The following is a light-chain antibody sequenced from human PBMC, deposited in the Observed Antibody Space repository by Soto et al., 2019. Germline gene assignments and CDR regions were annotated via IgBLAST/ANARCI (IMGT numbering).Light chain of an antibody. V-gene: IGKV4-1*01. CDR3: QQYYSSLLT. CDR2: WAS. Sequence: DIVMTQSPDSLAVSLGERATINCKSSQSVLYSSNNKNYLAWYQQKPGQPPKLLIYWASIRESGVPDRFSGRVSGTDFTLTITSLQAEDVAVYYCQQYYSSLLTFGGGTKVEIK. CDR1: QSVLYSSNNKNY. J-gene: IGKJ4*01.